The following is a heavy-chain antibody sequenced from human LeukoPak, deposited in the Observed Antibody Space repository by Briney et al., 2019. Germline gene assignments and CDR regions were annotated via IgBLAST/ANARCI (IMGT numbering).Heavy chain of an antibody. CDR1: GFTFDDYG. D-gene: IGHD3-22*01. CDR2: INWNGGST. CDR3: AKDGGYCYALSLYYFDY. Sequence: PGGSLRLSCAASGFTFDDYGMSWVRQAPGKGLEWVSGINWNGGSTGYADSVKGRFTISRDNAKNSLYLQMNSLRAEDTAVYYCAKDGGYCYALSLYYFDYWGQGTLVTVSS. J-gene: IGHJ4*02. V-gene: IGHV3-20*04.